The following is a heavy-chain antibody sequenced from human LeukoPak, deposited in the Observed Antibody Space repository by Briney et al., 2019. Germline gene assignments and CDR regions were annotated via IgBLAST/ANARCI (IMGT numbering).Heavy chain of an antibody. V-gene: IGHV3-74*01. CDR1: GFTFSSYW. CDR3: AKAEGYNSN. CDR2: INNDGSTT. D-gene: IGHD6-13*01. J-gene: IGHJ4*02. Sequence: GGSLRLSCAVSGFTFSSYWMHWVRQAPGKGLVWVSRINNDGSTTAYADSVKGRFTISRDNAKNSLYLQMNNLRAEDMAVYYCAKAEGYNSNWGQGTLVTVSS.